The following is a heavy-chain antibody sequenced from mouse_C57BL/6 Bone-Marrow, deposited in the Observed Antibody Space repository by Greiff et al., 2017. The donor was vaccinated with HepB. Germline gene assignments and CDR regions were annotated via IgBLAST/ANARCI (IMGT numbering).Heavy chain of an antibody. CDR1: GYSFTGYY. J-gene: IGHJ2*01. CDR2: INPSTGGT. D-gene: IGHD1-1*01. V-gene: IGHV1-42*01. CDR3: ARRVSYYYGSRPFDY. Sequence: EVQLQESGPELVKPGASVKISCKASGYSFTGYYMNWVKQSPEKSLEWIGEINPSTGGTTYNQKFKAKATLTVDKSSSTAYMHLKSLTSEDSAVYYCARRVSYYYGSRPFDYWGQGTTLTVSS.